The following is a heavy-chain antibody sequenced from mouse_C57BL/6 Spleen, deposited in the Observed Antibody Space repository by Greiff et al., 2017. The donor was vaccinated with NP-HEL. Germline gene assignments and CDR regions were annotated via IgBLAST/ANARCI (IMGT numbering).Heavy chain of an antibody. V-gene: IGHV1-47*01. CDR1: GYTFTTYP. Sequence: LQESGAELVKPGASVKMSCKASGYTFTTYPIEWMKQNHGKSLEWIGNFHPYNDDTKYNEKFKGKATLTVEKSSSTVYLELSRLTSDDSAVYYCARGITYGSSDWYFDVWGTGTTVTVSS. CDR2: FHPYNDDT. J-gene: IGHJ1*03. CDR3: ARGITYGSSDWYFDV. D-gene: IGHD1-1*01.